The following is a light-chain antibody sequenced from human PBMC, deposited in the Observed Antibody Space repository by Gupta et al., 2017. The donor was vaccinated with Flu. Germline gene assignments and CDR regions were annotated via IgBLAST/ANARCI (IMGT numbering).Light chain of an antibody. Sequence: DIQMTQSPSSLSASVGDRVTITCPASQSISSYLNWYQQKPGKAPKLLIYAASSLQSGVPSRFSGSGSGTDFTLTISSLQPEDFATYYCQQSYSTPNTFGPGTKVDIK. V-gene: IGKV1-39*01. CDR1: QSISSY. CDR2: AAS. CDR3: QQSYSTPNT. J-gene: IGKJ3*01.